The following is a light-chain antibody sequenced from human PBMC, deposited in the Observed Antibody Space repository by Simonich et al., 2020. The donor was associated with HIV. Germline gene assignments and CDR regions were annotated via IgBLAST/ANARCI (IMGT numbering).Light chain of an antibody. Sequence: DIQMTQSPSTLSASVGDRVTITCRASQSISSWLAWYQQKPGKAPKLLIYKASSLESGVPSRVSGSGSGTEFTLTISSLQPDDFATYYCQQYYSTPAWTFGQGTKVEIK. V-gene: IGKV1-5*03. CDR2: KAS. CDR3: QQYYSTPAWT. J-gene: IGKJ1*01. CDR1: QSISSW.